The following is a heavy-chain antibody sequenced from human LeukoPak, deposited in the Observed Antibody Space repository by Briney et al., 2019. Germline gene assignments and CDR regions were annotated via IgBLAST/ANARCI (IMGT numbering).Heavy chain of an antibody. D-gene: IGHD6-13*01. CDR1: GFTFIDYW. CDR2: IKQDGSEK. Sequence: PGGSLRVSCAASGFTFIDYWMSWVRQAPGKGLEWVANIKQDGSEKNYVDSVKGRFTISRDNTKKSLYLQMNSLSVEDTAIYYCAREGILAAVDYWGQGTLVTVSP. V-gene: IGHV3-7*01. J-gene: IGHJ4*02. CDR3: AREGILAAVDY.